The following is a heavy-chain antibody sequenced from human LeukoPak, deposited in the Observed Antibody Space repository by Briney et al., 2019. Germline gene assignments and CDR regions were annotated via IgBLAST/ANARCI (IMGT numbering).Heavy chain of an antibody. CDR3: ARAMAYFYGL. Sequence: VASVKVSCKASGYTFTNYYIHWVRQAPGQGLEWMGIISPSGGSTSYAQKFQDRVTVTRDTSTSTVYMQLSSLRSEDTAVYYCARAMAYFYGLWGQGTLVTVSS. V-gene: IGHV1-46*01. J-gene: IGHJ4*02. D-gene: IGHD3-10*01. CDR2: ISPSGGST. CDR1: GYTFTNYY.